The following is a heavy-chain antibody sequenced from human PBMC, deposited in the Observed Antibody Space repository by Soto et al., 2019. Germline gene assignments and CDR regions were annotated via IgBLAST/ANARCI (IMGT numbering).Heavy chain of an antibody. J-gene: IGHJ4*02. CDR3: ARHEGLGRPAMYY. Sequence: SGESLKISCNGSGYSFTIYWISWVRQMPGKGLEWMGRIDPSDSYTNYSPSFQGHVTISADKSISTAYLQWSSLKASDTAMYYCARHEGLGRPAMYYWGQGTLVTVSS. CDR1: GYSFTIYW. V-gene: IGHV5-10-1*01. CDR2: IDPSDSYT. D-gene: IGHD5-18*01.